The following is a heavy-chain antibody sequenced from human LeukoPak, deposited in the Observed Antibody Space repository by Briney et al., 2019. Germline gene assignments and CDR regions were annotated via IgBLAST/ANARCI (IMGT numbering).Heavy chain of an antibody. CDR3: ARTNPVYGDYDY. CDR2: VYPDGRT. J-gene: IGHJ4*02. CDR1: GFTVADNY. V-gene: IGHV3-53*01. D-gene: IGHD4-17*01. Sequence: GGSLRLSCAVSGFTVADNYMSWVRQAPGKGLQWVSVVYPDGRTYYEDSVKGRFTISRDNSRNTLLLQLNSLRADDTAVYYCARTNPVYGDYDYWGQGTLVTVSS.